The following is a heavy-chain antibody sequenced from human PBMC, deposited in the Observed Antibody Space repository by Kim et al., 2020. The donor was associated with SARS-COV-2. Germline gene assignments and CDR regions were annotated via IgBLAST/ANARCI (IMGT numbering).Heavy chain of an antibody. CDR3: ARGVGSGQDY. Sequence: ASVKVSCKVLGYTFSNYDVNWVRQAAGQGPEWMGWMSHHSGLSVSAQNFQGRLTMTGDASLSTFYMELSRLRSDDTAVYYCARGVGSGQDYWGQGTLVTV. CDR2: MSHHSGLS. D-gene: IGHD6-19*01. CDR1: GYTFSNYD. V-gene: IGHV1-8*01. J-gene: IGHJ4*02.